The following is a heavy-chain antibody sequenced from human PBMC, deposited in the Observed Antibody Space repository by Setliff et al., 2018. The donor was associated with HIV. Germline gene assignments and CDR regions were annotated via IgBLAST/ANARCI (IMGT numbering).Heavy chain of an antibody. CDR3: AREGYSSSWYPGRASGNPRNFDY. D-gene: IGHD6-13*01. CDR1: GVSISSGSYY. CDR2: VYISGST. Sequence: ASETLSLTCTVSGVSISSGSYYWSWIRQSAGKGLEWIGRVYISGSTKYNPSLKSRVTISVDTSKNHFSLKLSSVTAADTAVYYCAREGYSSSWYPGRASGNPRNFDYWGQGTLVTVSS. V-gene: IGHV4-61*02. J-gene: IGHJ4*02.